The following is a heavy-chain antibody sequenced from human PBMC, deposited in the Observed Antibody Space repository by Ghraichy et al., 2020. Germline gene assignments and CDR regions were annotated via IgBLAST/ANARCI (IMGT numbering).Heavy chain of an antibody. D-gene: IGHD6-19*01. Sequence: SETLSLTCTVSGGSISSSSYYWGWIRQPPGKGLEWIGSIYYSGSTYYNPSLKSRVTISVDTSKNQFSLKLSSVTAADTAVYYCARHYSSGWWFFDYWGQGTLVTVSS. CDR2: IYYSGST. J-gene: IGHJ4*02. V-gene: IGHV4-39*01. CDR1: GGSISSSSYY. CDR3: ARHYSSGWWFFDY.